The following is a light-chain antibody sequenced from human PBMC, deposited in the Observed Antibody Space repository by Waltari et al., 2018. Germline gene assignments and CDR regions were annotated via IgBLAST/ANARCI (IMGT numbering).Light chain of an antibody. Sequence: QSALTPPASVSGSPGQSISISCTGTSSDVGVSNYVSWYQQHPGKAPKLMIYEVSNRPSGISNRFSGSKSDNTASLTISGLQAEDEADYYCSSYTSSSTWVFGGGTKLTVL. V-gene: IGLV2-14*01. CDR3: SSYTSSSTWV. CDR2: EVS. CDR1: SSDVGVSNY. J-gene: IGLJ3*02.